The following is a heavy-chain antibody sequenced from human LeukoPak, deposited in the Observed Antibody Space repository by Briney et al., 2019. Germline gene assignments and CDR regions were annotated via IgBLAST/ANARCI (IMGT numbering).Heavy chain of an antibody. D-gene: IGHD6-19*01. Sequence: ASVKVSCKASGYTFTSYGISWVRQAPGQGLEWMGIINPSGGSTSYAQKFQGRVTMTRDTSTSTFYMELSSLRSEDTAVYFCARDVPYSSGWSYYYYYGMDVWAQGTTVTVSS. CDR2: INPSGGST. J-gene: IGHJ6*02. CDR3: ARDVPYSSGWSYYYYYGMDV. V-gene: IGHV1-46*01. CDR1: GYTFTSYG.